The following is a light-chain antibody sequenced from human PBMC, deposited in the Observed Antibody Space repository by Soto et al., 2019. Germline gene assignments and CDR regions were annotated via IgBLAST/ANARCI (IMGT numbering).Light chain of an antibody. V-gene: IGLV2-8*01. CDR3: CSYAGSYSYV. CDR1: SSDVGGYNY. Sequence: QCALTQPPSAYGSAGQAVTISCTGTSSDVGGYNYVSWYQQHPGKAPKLMIYEASKRPSGVPDRFSGSKSGNTASLTVSGLQAEDEADYYCCSYAGSYSYVFGTGTKVTVL. CDR2: EAS. J-gene: IGLJ1*01.